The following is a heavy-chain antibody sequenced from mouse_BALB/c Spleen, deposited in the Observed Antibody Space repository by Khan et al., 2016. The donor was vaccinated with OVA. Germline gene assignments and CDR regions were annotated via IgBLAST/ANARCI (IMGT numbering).Heavy chain of an antibody. CDR3: AKYGNICYFDV. CDR2: ILPGSGST. J-gene: IGHJ1*01. V-gene: IGHV1-9*01. CDR1: GYTFSSYW. D-gene: IGHD2-1*01. Sequence: VQLQESGAELMKPGASVKISCKATGYTFSSYWIEWVKQRPGHGLEWIGEILPGSGSTNYNERFKGKATFTADTSSNTVYMQLSSLTSDDSAVYYCAKYGNICYFDVWGAGTTVTVSS.